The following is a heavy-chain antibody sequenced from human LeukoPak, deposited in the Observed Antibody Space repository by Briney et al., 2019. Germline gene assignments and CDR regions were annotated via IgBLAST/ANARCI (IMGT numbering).Heavy chain of an antibody. Sequence: PGGSLRLSCAASGFSFSDAWMSWIRQAPGKGLDWVGRIRSKSIGGTTDYAAPVKGRFTISRDDSKNMVYLQMNSLKTEDTAVYYCTTWTDLYDYWGQGTLVTVSS. D-gene: IGHD3/OR15-3a*01. V-gene: IGHV3-15*01. CDR1: GFSFSDAW. J-gene: IGHJ4*02. CDR2: IRSKSIGGTT. CDR3: TTWTDLYDY.